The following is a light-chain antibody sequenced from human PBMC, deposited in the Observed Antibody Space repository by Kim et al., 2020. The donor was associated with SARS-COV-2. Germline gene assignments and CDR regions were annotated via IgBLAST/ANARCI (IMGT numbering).Light chain of an antibody. V-gene: IGLV3-1*01. CDR1: KLGDKY. CDR2: QDN. Sequence: SYELTQPPSLSVSPGQTASITCPGDKLGDKYASWYQQKPGQSPLLVIYQDNKRPSGIPERFSGSNSGNTATLTISGTQAMDEADYYCQAWDSSTVVFGGGTQLTVL. J-gene: IGLJ2*01. CDR3: QAWDSSTVV.